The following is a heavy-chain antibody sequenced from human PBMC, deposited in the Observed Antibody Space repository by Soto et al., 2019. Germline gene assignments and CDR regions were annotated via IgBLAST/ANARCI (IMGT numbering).Heavy chain of an antibody. CDR3: ARDVRQFTMIVVGRTRFYYYGMDV. CDR2: ISSSGSTI. CDR1: GFTFSDYY. Sequence: PGVSLRLSCAASGFTFSDYYMSWIRQAPGKGLEWVSYISSSGSTIYYADSVKGRFTISRDNAKNSLYLQMNSLRAEDTAVYYCARDVRQFTMIVVGRTRFYYYGMDVWGQGTTVTVSS. D-gene: IGHD3-22*01. J-gene: IGHJ6*02. V-gene: IGHV3-11*01.